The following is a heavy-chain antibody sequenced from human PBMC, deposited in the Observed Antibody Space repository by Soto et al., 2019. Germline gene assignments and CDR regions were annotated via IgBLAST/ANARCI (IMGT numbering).Heavy chain of an antibody. D-gene: IGHD3-16*01. J-gene: IGHJ4*02. CDR1: GFTFSTYW. CDR2: MDQDGSET. V-gene: IGHV3-7*01. Sequence: EVQLVESGGGLVQPGGSLRLSCAASGFTFSTYWMTWVRQPPGKGLEWVANMDQDGSETYYVDSVRGRFTGSRDNAKNSLYLQMNSLRVEDTSVYYCVCGGNFFIYWGQGTLVTVSP. CDR3: VCGGNFFIY.